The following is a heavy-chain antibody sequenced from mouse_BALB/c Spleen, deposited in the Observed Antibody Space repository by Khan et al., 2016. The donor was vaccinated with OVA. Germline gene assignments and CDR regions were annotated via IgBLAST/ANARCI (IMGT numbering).Heavy chain of an antibody. CDR2: ISSDGDYN. Sequence: EVQGVESGGGLVKPGGSLKLSCAASGFTFSTYAMSWVRQTPEKRLEWVATISSDGDYNYYPDNVTGRFTISRDNAKNTLYLQMSSLRSDDPAMYYCARSPDGNFAYWGQGTLVTVSA. CDR1: GFTFSTYA. D-gene: IGHD2-1*01. V-gene: IGHV5-9-3*01. CDR3: ARSPDGNFAY. J-gene: IGHJ3*01.